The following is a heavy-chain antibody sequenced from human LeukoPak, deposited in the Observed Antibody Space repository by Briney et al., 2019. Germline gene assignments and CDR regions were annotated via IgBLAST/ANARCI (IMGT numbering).Heavy chain of an antibody. CDR1: GFTFSSSA. CDR3: AKQLGYCSDGSCYFPY. V-gene: IGHV3-23*01. D-gene: IGHD2-15*01. CDR2: ISNNGGYT. J-gene: IGHJ4*02. Sequence: GGSLRLSCAASGFTFSSSAMSWVRQAPGKGLEWVSAISNNGGYTYYADSVQGRFTISRDDSKSTLCLQMNSLRAEDTAVYYCAKQLGYCSDGSCYFPYWGRGTLVTVSS.